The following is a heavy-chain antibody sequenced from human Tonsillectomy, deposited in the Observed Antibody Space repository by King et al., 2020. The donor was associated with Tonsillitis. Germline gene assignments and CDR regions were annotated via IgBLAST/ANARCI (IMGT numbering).Heavy chain of an antibody. Sequence: QLQESGPGLVKPSETLSLTCAVSGYSISSGYYWGWIRQPPGKGLEWLGSIYHSGSTYYKPSLKSRVTISLDTPKNHFSLKLSSVTAADTAVYYCARDDGDYYFDYWGQGTLVTVSS. D-gene: IGHD4-17*01. CDR3: ARDDGDYYFDY. CDR2: IYHSGST. CDR1: GYSISSGYY. J-gene: IGHJ4*02. V-gene: IGHV4-38-2*02.